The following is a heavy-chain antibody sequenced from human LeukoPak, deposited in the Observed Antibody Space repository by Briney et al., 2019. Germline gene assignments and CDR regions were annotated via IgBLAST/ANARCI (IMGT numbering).Heavy chain of an antibody. CDR2: INHSGST. J-gene: IGHJ4*02. CDR1: GGSFSGYS. Sequence: SETLSLTCAVYGGSFSGYSWSWIRQPPGEGLEWIVEINHSGSTKNNPSLKSRVTISVDTSKNQFSLKLTSVTAADTAVYYCARGANYYDSSGYSATFDYWGQGTLVTVS. CDR3: ARGANYYDSSGYSATFDY. D-gene: IGHD3-22*01. V-gene: IGHV4-34*01.